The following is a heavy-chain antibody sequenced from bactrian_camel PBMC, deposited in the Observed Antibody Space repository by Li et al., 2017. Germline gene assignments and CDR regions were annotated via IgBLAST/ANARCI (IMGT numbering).Heavy chain of an antibody. V-gene: IGHV3S1*01. J-gene: IGHJ4*01. CDR3: ATGGIQYRR. D-gene: IGHD3*01. CDR1: GIAINEYN. CDR2: INSGSDTT. Sequence: HVQLVESGGGLVQPGGSLSLSCAVSGIAINEYNIHWVRQSSGKGLEWVSHINSGSDTTYHADSVKGRFTIARDNAQSTLYLQMNSLKTEDTAVYYCATGGIQYRRWGPGTQVTVS.